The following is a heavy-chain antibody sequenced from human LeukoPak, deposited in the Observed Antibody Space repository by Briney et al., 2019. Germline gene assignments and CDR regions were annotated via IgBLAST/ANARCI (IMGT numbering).Heavy chain of an antibody. CDR3: AKDLERHIVVVTASAVDY. CDR1: GFTFSNSW. J-gene: IGHJ4*02. V-gene: IGHV3-7*01. D-gene: IGHD2-21*02. CDR2: VQHIGGET. Sequence: PGGPLRLSCAGSGFTFSNSWMGWVRQAPGKGLEWVANVQHIGGETYYVDSVKGRFTISRDNAKNSVYLQMNSLGAEDTAVYYCAKDLERHIVVVTASAVDYWGQGTLVTVSS.